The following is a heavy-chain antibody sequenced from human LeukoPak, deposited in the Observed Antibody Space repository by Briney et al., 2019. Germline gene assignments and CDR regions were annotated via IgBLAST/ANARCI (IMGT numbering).Heavy chain of an antibody. CDR3: ARATLEKYHLLSPLYYYYGMDV. V-gene: IGHV4-30-4*01. CDR1: GGSFSGYY. J-gene: IGHJ6*02. D-gene: IGHD2-2*01. Sequence: PSETLSLTCAVYGGSFSGYYWSWIRQPPGKGLEWIGYIYYSGSTYYNPSLKSRVTISVDTSKNQFSLKLSSVTAADTAVYYCARATLEKYHLLSPLYYYYGMDVWGQGTTVTVSS. CDR2: IYYSGST.